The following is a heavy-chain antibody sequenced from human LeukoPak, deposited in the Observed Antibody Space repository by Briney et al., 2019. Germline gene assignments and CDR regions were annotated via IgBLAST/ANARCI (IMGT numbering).Heavy chain of an antibody. D-gene: IGHD2-2*01. Sequence: GGSLRLSCAASGFTFSSYWMSWVRQAPGKGLEWVANIKQDGSEKYYVDSVKGRFTISRDNAKNSLYLQMNNLRAEDTAVYYCARETFYCSSTSCYDEAFDYWGQGTLVTVSS. J-gene: IGHJ4*02. CDR3: ARETFYCSSTSCYDEAFDY. V-gene: IGHV3-7*01. CDR2: IKQDGSEK. CDR1: GFTFSSYW.